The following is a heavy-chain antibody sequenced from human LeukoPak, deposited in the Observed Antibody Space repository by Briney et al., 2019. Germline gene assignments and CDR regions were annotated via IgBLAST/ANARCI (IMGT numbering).Heavy chain of an antibody. V-gene: IGHV3-7*03. CDR2: IKQDGSEK. CDR3: ARLQWEPPEY. J-gene: IGHJ4*02. Sequence: PGGSLRLSCAASGLSISNSWMSWFRLAPGKGPEWVANIKQDGSEKYHVDSVKGRFTVSRDNANNLLYLQMNSLRVEDTAVYYCARLQWEPPEYWGQGTLVIVSS. D-gene: IGHD1-26*01. CDR1: GLSISNSW.